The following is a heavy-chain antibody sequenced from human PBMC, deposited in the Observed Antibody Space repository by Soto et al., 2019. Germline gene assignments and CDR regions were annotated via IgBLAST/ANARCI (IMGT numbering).Heavy chain of an antibody. CDR1: GFTFSSYE. D-gene: IGHD3-10*02. J-gene: IGHJ6*02. CDR2: ISSSGSTI. V-gene: IGHV3-48*03. CDR3: ARDLFPEYYYYYYGMDV. Sequence: PGGSLRLSCAASGFTFSSYEMNWVRQAPGKGLEWVSYISSSGSTIYYADSVKGRFTISRDNAKNSLYLQMNSLRAEDTAVYYCARDLFPEYYYYYYGMDVWGQGTTVTVSS.